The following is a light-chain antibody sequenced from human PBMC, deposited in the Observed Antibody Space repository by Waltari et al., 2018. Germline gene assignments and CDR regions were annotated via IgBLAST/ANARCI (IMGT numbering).Light chain of an antibody. CDR1: QRISRN. CDR3: QQYSNWPL. Sequence: EAELPQSPATLSVSPAERATLSGRASQRISRNLACYQKKPGQPPRLLIYGASSRATGIPARFRGRGSGTEFTLTISSLQSEDFAVYYCQQYSNWPLFGQGTKLEIK. CDR2: GAS. J-gene: IGKJ2*01. V-gene: IGKV3-15*01.